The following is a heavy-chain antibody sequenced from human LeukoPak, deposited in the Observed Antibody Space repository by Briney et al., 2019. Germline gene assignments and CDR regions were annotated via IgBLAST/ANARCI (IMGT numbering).Heavy chain of an antibody. D-gene: IGHD6-13*01. CDR2: INWNGGST. Sequence: GGSLRLSCAASGFIFDDNGMSWVRQAPGKGLKWVSGINWNGGSTGYGDSVEGRFTISRDNAKNSLYLQMNGLRAEDTALYYCARDLKRLAAVQPPEFDYRGQGTLVTVSS. J-gene: IGHJ4*02. V-gene: IGHV3-20*04. CDR1: GFIFDDNG. CDR3: ARDLKRLAAVQPPEFDY.